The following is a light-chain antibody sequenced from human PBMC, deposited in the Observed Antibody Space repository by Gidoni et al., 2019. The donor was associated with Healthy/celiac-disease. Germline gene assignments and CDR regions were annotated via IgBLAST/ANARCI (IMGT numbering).Light chain of an antibody. V-gene: IGKV1-39*01. CDR1: QSISSY. CDR2: AAS. Sequence: DIQMTQSPSSLSASVGDRVTITCRARQSISSYLTWYQQKPGKAPKLLIYAASSLQSGVPSRFSGGGAGADFTLTISSLQPEDFATYYCQQSYSTPPFTFGHGTKVDIK. CDR3: QQSYSTPPFT. J-gene: IGKJ3*01.